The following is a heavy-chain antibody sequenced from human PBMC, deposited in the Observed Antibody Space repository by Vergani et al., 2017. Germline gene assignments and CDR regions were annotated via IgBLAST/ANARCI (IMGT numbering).Heavy chain of an antibody. CDR1: GFTFSSYS. J-gene: IGHJ6*02. D-gene: IGHD2-2*01. Sequence: EVQLVESGGGLVKPGGSLRLSCAASGFTFSSYSMNWVRQAPGKGLEWVSSISSSSSYIYYADSVKGRFTISRDNAKNSLYLQMNSLRAEDTAVYYCASPQYQLAAQYYYYGMDVWGQGTTVTVSS. V-gene: IGHV3-21*01. CDR2: ISSSSSYI. CDR3: ASPQYQLAAQYYYYGMDV.